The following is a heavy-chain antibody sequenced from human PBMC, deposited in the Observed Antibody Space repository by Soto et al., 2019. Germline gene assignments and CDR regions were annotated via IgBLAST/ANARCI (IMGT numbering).Heavy chain of an antibody. J-gene: IGHJ5*02. Sequence: QVQLVQSGAEVKKPGSSVKVSCKASGGTFNSYAISWLRQAPGQGLEWMGEIIPISGTANYAQKLQGRVTITADESTSTAYMELSSLTSEDTAVYYCEGAGHWYDPWGQGTLVSVSS. V-gene: IGHV1-69*12. CDR3: EGAGHWYDP. CDR1: GGTFNSYA. CDR2: IIPISGTA.